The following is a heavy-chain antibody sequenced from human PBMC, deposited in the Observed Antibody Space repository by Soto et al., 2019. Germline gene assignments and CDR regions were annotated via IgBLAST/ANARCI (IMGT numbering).Heavy chain of an antibody. CDR1: GFTVSSNY. V-gene: IGHV3-53*01. J-gene: IGHJ4*02. CDR3: ARDVVPAAIPWYYFDY. D-gene: IGHD2-2*02. Sequence: EVQLVESGGGLIQPGGSLRLSCAASGFTVSSNYMSWVRQAPGKGLEWVSVIYSGGSTYYADSVKGRFTISRDNSKNTLYLQMNSLRAEDTAVYYCARDVVPAAIPWYYFDYWGQGTLVTVSS. CDR2: IYSGGST.